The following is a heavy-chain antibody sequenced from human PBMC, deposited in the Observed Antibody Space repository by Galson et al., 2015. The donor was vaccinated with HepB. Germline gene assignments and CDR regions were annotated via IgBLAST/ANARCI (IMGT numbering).Heavy chain of an antibody. CDR3: ARGSSGWYDSWFDP. CDR2: IYHSGST. J-gene: IGHJ5*02. CDR1: GCSISSGYY. Sequence: SETLSLTCAVSGCSISSGYYWGWIRQPPGKGLEWIGSIYHSGSTYYNPSLKSRVTISVDTSKNQFSLKLSSVTAADTAVYYCARGSSGWYDSWFDPWGQGTLVTVSS. D-gene: IGHD6-19*01. V-gene: IGHV4-38-2*01.